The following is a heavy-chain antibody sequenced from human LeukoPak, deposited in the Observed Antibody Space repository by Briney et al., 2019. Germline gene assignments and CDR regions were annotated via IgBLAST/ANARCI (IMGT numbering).Heavy chain of an antibody. CDR3: ARGSYYGFSGDS. V-gene: IGHV4-31*03. CDR1: GGAIGSDGDY. J-gene: IGHJ4*02. CDR2: IYYSGSA. D-gene: IGHD3-10*01. Sequence: PSQTLSLTCSVSGGAIGSDGDYWNWIRQHPGKGLEWIGYIYYSGSASYNPSLKSRVTISVDTSKNQFSLRLSSVTAADTAVYYCARGSYYGFSGDSWGQGSLVTVSS.